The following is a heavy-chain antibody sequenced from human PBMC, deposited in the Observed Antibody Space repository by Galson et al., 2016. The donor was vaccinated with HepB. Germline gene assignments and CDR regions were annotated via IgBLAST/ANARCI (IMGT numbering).Heavy chain of an antibody. CDR3: ARGPAHGDYSPGDY. J-gene: IGHJ4*02. V-gene: IGHV4-34*01. D-gene: IGHD4-17*01. Sequence: SETLSLTCGVHDGSLSGYYGSWIRQPPGMGLEWIGETYPGGRTNYNPSLRSRVTISTDTSKSQFSLRLTSVTAADTAVFYCARGPAHGDYSPGDYWGPGTLVTVSS. CDR2: TYPGGRT. CDR1: DGSLSGYY.